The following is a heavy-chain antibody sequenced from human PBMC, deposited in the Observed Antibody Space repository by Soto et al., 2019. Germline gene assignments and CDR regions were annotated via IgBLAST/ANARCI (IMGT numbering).Heavy chain of an antibody. CDR1: GGSISSGGYY. D-gene: IGHD3-16*01. Sequence: PSETLSITCTVSGGSISSGGYYWGWIRQHPGKGLEWIGYIYYSGSTCYNPSLKSRVTISVDTSKNQFSLKLSSVTAADTAVYYCARDAGYGHDFDYWGQGTLVTVSS. V-gene: IGHV4-31*03. J-gene: IGHJ4*02. CDR2: IYYSGST. CDR3: ARDAGYGHDFDY.